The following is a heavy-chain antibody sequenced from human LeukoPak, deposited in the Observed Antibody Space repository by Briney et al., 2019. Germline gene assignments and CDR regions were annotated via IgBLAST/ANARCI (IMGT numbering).Heavy chain of an antibody. Sequence: GGSLRLSCAASGFTFSSDWMHWVRQDPGKGLVWVSHINSDGSITTYADSVKGRFTISRDNAKNTLYLQMNSLRAEDTAVYYCAREKVGYRSGANCQNWFDPWGQGTLVTVSS. J-gene: IGHJ5*02. CDR1: GFTFSSDW. D-gene: IGHD2-15*01. CDR3: AREKVGYRSGANCQNWFDP. CDR2: INSDGSIT. V-gene: IGHV3-74*01.